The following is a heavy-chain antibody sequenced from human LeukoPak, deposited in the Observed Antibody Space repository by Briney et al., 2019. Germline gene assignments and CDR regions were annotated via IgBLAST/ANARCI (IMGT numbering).Heavy chain of an antibody. V-gene: IGHV3-74*01. D-gene: IGHD2-2*01. CDR2: IKGDGSST. J-gene: IGHJ4*02. CDR3: VREGLECSGSSCQRAAFDY. CDR1: GFTFTTYW. Sequence: GGSLRLSCTVSGFTFTTYWMHWVRQVPGKGLVWVARIKGDGSSTRHADSMKGRFTISRDNAKNTLYLQMNSLRDEDTAVYYCVREGLECSGSSCQRAAFDYWGQGTLVTVSS.